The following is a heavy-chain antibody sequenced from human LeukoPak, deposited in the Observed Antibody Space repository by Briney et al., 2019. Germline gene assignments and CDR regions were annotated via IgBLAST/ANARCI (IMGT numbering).Heavy chain of an antibody. D-gene: IGHD6-19*01. V-gene: IGHV4-39*07. Sequence: PSETLSLTCTVSGGSISSSSYYWGWIRQPPGKGLEWIGSIYYSGSTYYNPSLKSRVTISVDTSKNQFSLKLSSVTAADTAVYYCARCRKQWLGDSRNNWFDPWGQGTLVTVSS. J-gene: IGHJ5*02. CDR1: GGSISSSSYY. CDR2: IYYSGST. CDR3: ARCRKQWLGDSRNNWFDP.